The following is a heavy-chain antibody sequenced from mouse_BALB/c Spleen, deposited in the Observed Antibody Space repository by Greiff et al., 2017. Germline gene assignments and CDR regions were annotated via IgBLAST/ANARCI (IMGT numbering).Heavy chain of an antibody. CDR1: GYSFTGYY. V-gene: IGHV1-26*01. D-gene: IGHD2-14*01. CDR3: ARERDRYDGGGYFDY. Sequence: EVKLVESGPDLVKPGASVKISCKASGYSFTGYYMHWVKQSHGKSLEWIGRVNPNNGGTSYNQKFKGKAILTVDKSSSTAYMELRSLTSEDSAVYYCARERDRYDGGGYFDYWGQGTTLTVSS. CDR2: VNPNNGGT. J-gene: IGHJ2*01.